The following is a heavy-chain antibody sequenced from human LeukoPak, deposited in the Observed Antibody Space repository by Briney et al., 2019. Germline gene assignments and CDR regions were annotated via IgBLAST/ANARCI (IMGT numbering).Heavy chain of an antibody. CDR1: GFTFSNAW. D-gene: IGHD3-22*01. CDR2: IKSKTDGGTT. Sequence: GGSLRLSCAASGFTFSNAWMSWVRQAPGKGLEWVGRIKSKTDGGTTDYAAPVKGRFTISRDDSKNTLSLKMNSLKTEDTAVYYCTTDVLAGYYDSSGYSGIDSWGQGTLVTVSS. CDR3: TTDVLAGYYDSSGYSGIDS. J-gene: IGHJ4*02. V-gene: IGHV3-15*01.